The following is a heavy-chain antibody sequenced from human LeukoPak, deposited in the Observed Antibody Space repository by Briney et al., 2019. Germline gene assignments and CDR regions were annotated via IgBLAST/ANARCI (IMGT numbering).Heavy chain of an antibody. CDR2: IYSGGRT. Sequence: GGSLRLSCAASGFTVSSNYMNWVRQAPGKGLEWVSVIYSGGRTYYVDSVKGRFTISRDNSKNTLYLQMNSLRAEDTAVYYCGSTSLLGPGFFDYWGQGTLVTVSS. CDR3: GSTSLLGPGFFDY. J-gene: IGHJ4*02. CDR1: GFTVSSNY. D-gene: IGHD3-10*01. V-gene: IGHV3-66*01.